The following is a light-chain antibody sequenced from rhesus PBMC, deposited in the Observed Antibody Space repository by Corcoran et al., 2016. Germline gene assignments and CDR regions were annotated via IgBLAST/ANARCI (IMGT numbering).Light chain of an antibody. Sequence: DIQMTQSPSSLSASVGDTVTITCQASQGISSWLAWYQQKPGKAPKLLIDRESSLQSGVPSRFSGRGTGTDFTLTISSLQPEDFATYYCLRSSSSPWTFGQGTKVEIK. CDR3: LRSSSSPWT. CDR2: RES. CDR1: QGISSW. V-gene: IGKV1-22*01. J-gene: IGKJ1*01.